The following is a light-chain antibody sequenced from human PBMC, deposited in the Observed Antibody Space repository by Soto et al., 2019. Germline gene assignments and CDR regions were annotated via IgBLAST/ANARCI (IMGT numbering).Light chain of an antibody. CDR3: QSYDISLSVV. CDR1: SSNIGAGYD. V-gene: IGLV1-40*01. Sequence: QSVLTQPPSVSGAPGQRDTISCTGSSSNIGAGYDVHWYHQLPGTAPKLLIYGNSNRPSGVPDRFSGSKSGTSASLAITGLQAEDEADYYCQSYDISLSVVFGGGTKLTVL. CDR2: GNS. J-gene: IGLJ2*01.